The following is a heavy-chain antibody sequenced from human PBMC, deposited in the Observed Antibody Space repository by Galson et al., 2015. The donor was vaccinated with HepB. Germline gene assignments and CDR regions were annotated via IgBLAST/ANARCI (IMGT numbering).Heavy chain of an antibody. D-gene: IGHD1-26*01. CDR2: ITSSGAST. CDR3: AKGGATILDGFDS. CDR1: GFTFSSYA. Sequence: SLRLSCAASGFTFSSYAMTWVRQAPGKGLEWVSVITSSGASTDSADSVKGRFTISRDNPKNTLYLQMNSLRAEDTAVYYCAKGGATILDGFDSWGQGTMVTVSS. V-gene: IGHV3-23*01. J-gene: IGHJ3*02.